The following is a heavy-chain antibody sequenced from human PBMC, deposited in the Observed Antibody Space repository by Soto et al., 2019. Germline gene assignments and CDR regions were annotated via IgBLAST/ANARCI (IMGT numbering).Heavy chain of an antibody. D-gene: IGHD1-26*01. Sequence: ASVKVSCKASGFTFTSSAVQWVRQARGQRLEWIGWIVVGSGNTNYAQKFQERVTITRDMSTSTAYMELSSLRSEDTAVYYCAADPGSVGATTTDAFDIWGQGTMVTVSS. V-gene: IGHV1-58*01. CDR1: GFTFTSSA. J-gene: IGHJ3*02. CDR2: IVVGSGNT. CDR3: AADPGSVGATTTDAFDI.